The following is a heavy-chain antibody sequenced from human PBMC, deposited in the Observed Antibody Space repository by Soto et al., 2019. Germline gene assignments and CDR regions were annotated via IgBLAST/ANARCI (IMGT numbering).Heavy chain of an antibody. CDR3: VNSGYYHGVDV. Sequence: EVQLVESGGGLGKPGGSLRLSCEASGLTFTNAWMTWVRQAPGKGLEGVGRIKSKTDGGTIDYAATVKGRFSISRDDSKNTLYLQMNSLNTEDTAVYYCVNSGYYHGVDVWGQGTTVIVSS. CDR2: IKSKTDGGTI. J-gene: IGHJ6*02. V-gene: IGHV3-15*07. D-gene: IGHD1-20*01. CDR1: GLTFTNAW.